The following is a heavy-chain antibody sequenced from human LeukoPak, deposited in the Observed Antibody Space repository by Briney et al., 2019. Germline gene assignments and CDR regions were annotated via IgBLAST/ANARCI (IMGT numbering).Heavy chain of an antibody. D-gene: IGHD4-17*01. V-gene: IGHV3-30*02. J-gene: IGHJ4*02. CDR2: IRYDGSNK. Sequence: PGGSLRLSCAASGFTFSSYGMHWVRQAPGNGLEWVAFIRYDGSNKYYADSVKGRFTISRDNSKNTLYLQMNSLRAEDTAVYYCARGHTAVTRHFDFWGQGTLVTVSS. CDR3: ARGHTAVTRHFDF. CDR1: GFTFSSYG.